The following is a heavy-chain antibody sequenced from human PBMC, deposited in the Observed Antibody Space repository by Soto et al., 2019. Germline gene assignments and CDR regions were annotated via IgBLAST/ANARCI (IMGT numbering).Heavy chain of an antibody. CDR1: GFTFSSYA. V-gene: IGHV3-30-3*01. CDR3: ARDHYDILTGYSPGYFDY. Sequence: QVQLVESGGGVVQPGRSLRLSCAASGFTFSSYAMHWVRQAPGKGLEWVAVISYDGSNKYYADSVKGRFTISRDNSKNTLYLQMNSLRAEDTAVYYCARDHYDILTGYSPGYFDYWGQGTLVTVSS. J-gene: IGHJ4*02. D-gene: IGHD3-9*01. CDR2: ISYDGSNK.